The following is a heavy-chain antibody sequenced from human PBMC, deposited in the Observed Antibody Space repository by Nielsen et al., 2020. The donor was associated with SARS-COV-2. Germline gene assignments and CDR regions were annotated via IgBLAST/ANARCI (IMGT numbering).Heavy chain of an antibody. CDR2: IWYDGSNK. V-gene: IGHV3-33*01. CDR3: ARDHIRPGTTLQWVFDY. Sequence: GGSLRLSCAASGFTFSSYGMHWVRQAPGKGLEWVAVIWYDGSNKYYADSVKGRFTISRDNSKNTLYLQMNSLRAEDTAVYYCARDHIRPGTTLQWVFDYWGQGTRVTVSS. D-gene: IGHD1-7*01. J-gene: IGHJ4*02. CDR1: GFTFSSYG.